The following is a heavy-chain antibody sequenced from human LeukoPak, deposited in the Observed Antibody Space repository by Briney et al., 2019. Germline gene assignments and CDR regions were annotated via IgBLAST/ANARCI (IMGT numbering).Heavy chain of an antibody. V-gene: IGHV1-8*03. D-gene: IGHD1-1*01. CDR2: MSSHSGNA. CDR3: ARGNSADH. CDR1: GYTFTSYD. Sequence: ASVKVSCKASGYTFTSYDINWVRQATGQGLEWVGRMSSHSGNAAYAQKFQGRITITRNSSITTAYMELSSLRSEDTAEYYCARGNSADHWGQGTLVTVSS. J-gene: IGHJ5*02.